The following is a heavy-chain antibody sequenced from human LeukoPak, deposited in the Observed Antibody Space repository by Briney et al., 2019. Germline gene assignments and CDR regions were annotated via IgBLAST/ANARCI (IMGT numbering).Heavy chain of an antibody. D-gene: IGHD6-13*01. V-gene: IGHV3-23*01. CDR1: GFIFSSYA. CDR3: ALSGGSNWYGLEC. CDR2: TSISDST. Sequence: GGSLRLSCAASGFIFSSYAMSWVRQAPGKGLEWISATSISDSTYYADSVKGRFTISRDNPKNTLYLQINSLRADDTAVYYCALSGGSNWYGLECWGQGTLVTVSS. J-gene: IGHJ4*02.